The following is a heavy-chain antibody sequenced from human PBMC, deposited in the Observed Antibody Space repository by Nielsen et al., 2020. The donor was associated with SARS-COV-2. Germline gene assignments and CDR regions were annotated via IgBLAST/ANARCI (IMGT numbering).Heavy chain of an antibody. J-gene: IGHJ4*02. CDR2: INHSGST. CDR3: ARARRAGKIDY. D-gene: IGHD6-19*01. CDR1: GGSFSGYY. Sequence: SETLSLTCAVYGGSFSGYYWSWVRQPPGKGLEWIGEINHSGSTNYNPSLKSRVTISVDTSKNQFSLKLSSVTAADTAVYYCARARRAGKIDYWGQGTLVTVSS. V-gene: IGHV4-34*01.